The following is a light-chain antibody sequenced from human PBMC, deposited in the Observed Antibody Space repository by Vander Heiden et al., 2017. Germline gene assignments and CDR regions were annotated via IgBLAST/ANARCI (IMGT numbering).Light chain of an antibody. CDR1: SSNIGAGYA. CDR2: SNN. CDR3: QSYDSSLSARV. V-gene: IGLV1-40*01. J-gene: IGLJ3*02. Sequence: QSVLTQPPSVSGAPGQRVTISCTGSSSNIGAGYAVHWHQQLPGTVPKRRSCSNNVRPSGVPDRFAGSKSATSASLAITGLQAEDEADYDRQSYDSSLSARVCGGGTKLTGL.